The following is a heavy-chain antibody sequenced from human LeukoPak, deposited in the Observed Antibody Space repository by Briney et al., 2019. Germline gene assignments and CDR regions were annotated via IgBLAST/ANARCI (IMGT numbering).Heavy chain of an antibody. D-gene: IGHD3-10*01. CDR3: ARAYGSGRSRDQFDY. J-gene: IGHJ4*02. Sequence: PSETLSLTCAVYGGSFSGYYWSWIRQPTGKGLEWIGEINHSGSTNYNPSLKSRVTISVDTSKNQFSLKLSSVTAADTAVYYCARAYGSGRSRDQFDYWGQGTLVTVSS. CDR2: INHSGST. V-gene: IGHV4-34*01. CDR1: GGSFSGYY.